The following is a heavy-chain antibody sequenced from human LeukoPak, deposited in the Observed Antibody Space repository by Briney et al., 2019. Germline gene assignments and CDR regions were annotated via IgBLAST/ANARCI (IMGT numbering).Heavy chain of an antibody. CDR3: ARYATDDAFDI. Sequence: PSETLSLTCTVSGGSISSSSYYWGWIRQPPGKGLEWIGSIYYSGSTYYNPSLKSRVTISVDTSKNQFSLKPSSVTAADTAVYYCARYATDDAFDIWGQGTMVTVSS. J-gene: IGHJ3*02. CDR2: IYYSGST. D-gene: IGHD4-17*01. CDR1: GGSISSSSYY. V-gene: IGHV4-39*01.